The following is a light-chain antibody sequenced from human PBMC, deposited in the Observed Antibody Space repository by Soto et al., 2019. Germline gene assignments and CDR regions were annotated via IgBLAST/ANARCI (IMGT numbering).Light chain of an antibody. Sequence: DIVLTQSPGTLSLSPGERATLSCRASQSVNSAYLAWYQQKPGQAPRLLIYGASTTATGTPDRFSGSGSGTDFTLTISSLEPEDFAVYYCQQYGNSPPWTFGQGTKVEIK. CDR2: GAS. V-gene: IGKV3-20*01. J-gene: IGKJ1*01. CDR3: QQYGNSPPWT. CDR1: QSVNSAY.